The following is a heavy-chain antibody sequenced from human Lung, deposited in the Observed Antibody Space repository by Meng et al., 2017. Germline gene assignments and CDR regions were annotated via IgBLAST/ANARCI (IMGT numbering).Heavy chain of an antibody. D-gene: IGHD4-17*01. CDR1: GFTFSRNA. Sequence: QVQVVESGGGVVQPGRSLRLSCAASGFTFSRNAMHWVRQAPGKGLEWVAAISYDGSNQHYADSVKGRFTISRDNSENTLYLQMNSLRAEDTAVYYCARNNYGDYYLDYWGQGTLVTVSS. CDR2: ISYDGSNQ. J-gene: IGHJ4*02. CDR3: ARNNYGDYYLDY. V-gene: IGHV3-30*01.